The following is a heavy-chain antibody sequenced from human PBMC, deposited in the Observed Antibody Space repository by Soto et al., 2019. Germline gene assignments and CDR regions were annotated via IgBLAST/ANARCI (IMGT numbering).Heavy chain of an antibody. CDR1: VCTFSSYA. Sequence: PVGSLRLSCASSVCTFSSYAMSCVRHSPGKWLEWVSAISGSGGSTYYADSVKGRFTISRDNSKNVLYLQMNSLRAEDTAVYYCARDRHGHPLWGQDDFEYWGQRTLVIVSS. V-gene: IGHV3-23*01. D-gene: IGHD1-26*01. J-gene: IGHJ4*02. CDR2: ISGSGGST. CDR3: ARDRHGHPLWGQDDFEY.